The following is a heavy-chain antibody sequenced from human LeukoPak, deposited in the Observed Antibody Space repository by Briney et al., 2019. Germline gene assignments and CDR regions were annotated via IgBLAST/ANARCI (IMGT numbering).Heavy chain of an antibody. CDR2: IYYSGST. CDR3: ARGYSSSWYYYYYYMDV. J-gene: IGHJ6*03. D-gene: IGHD6-13*01. CDR1: GGSISSSSYY. V-gene: IGHV4-39*07. Sequence: PSETLSLTCTVSGGSISSSSYYWGWIRQPPGKGLEWIGSIYYSGSTYYNPSLKSRVTISVDTSKNQFSLKLSSVTAADTAVYYCARGYSSSWYYYYYYMDVWGKGTTVTVSS.